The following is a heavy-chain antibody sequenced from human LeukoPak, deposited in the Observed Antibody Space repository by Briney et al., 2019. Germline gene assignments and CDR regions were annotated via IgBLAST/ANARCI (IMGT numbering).Heavy chain of an antibody. J-gene: IGHJ2*01. CDR1: GDSINDYY. V-gene: IGHV4-59*01. D-gene: IGHD3-22*01. CDR3: ARVSMIVVPPYCWYFDL. CDR2: IYYSGST. Sequence: SETLSLTCTVSGDSINDYYWSWIRQPPGKGLEWIGYIYYSGSTNYNPSLKSRVTISVDTSKNQFSLKLSSVTAADTAVYYCARVSMIVVPPYCWYFDLWGRGTLVTVSS.